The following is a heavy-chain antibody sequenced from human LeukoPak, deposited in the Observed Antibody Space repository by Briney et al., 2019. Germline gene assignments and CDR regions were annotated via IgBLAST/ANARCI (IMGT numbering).Heavy chain of an antibody. CDR2: ISYDGSNK. J-gene: IGHJ6*03. Sequence: GGSLRLSCAASGFTFSSYAMHWVRQAPGKGLEWVAVISYDGSNKYYADSVKGRFTISRDNSKNTLYLQMNSLRAEDTAVYYCARGSRLPRGYYYYMDVWGKGTTVTVSS. V-gene: IGHV3-30*04. CDR1: GFTFSSYA. D-gene: IGHD4-11*01. CDR3: ARGSRLPRGYYYYMDV.